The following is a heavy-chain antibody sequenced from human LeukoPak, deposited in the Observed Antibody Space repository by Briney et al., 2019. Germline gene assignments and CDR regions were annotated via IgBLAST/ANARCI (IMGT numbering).Heavy chain of an antibody. Sequence: PGGSLRLSCAASGFTFSTYAMSWVRQAPGKGLEWVSAISGSGGSTYYAESVKGRFTISRDNSKNTLYLQMNSLRAEDTAVYYCAKDRDIVVVTALDYWGQGTLVTVSS. CDR1: GFTFSTYA. V-gene: IGHV3-23*01. CDR3: AKDRDIVVVTALDY. J-gene: IGHJ4*02. CDR2: ISGSGGST. D-gene: IGHD2-21*02.